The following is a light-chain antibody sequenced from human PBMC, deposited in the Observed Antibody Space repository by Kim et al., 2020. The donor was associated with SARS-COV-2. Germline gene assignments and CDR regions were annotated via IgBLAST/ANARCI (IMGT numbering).Light chain of an antibody. Sequence: EIVLTQSPGTLSLSPGDRATLSCRASQSISSSYIAWYQKKPGQAPRLLIYGASSRATGIPDRFSGSVSGTDFTLTISRLEPEDFTVYFCEQYGRAPPTLGERTR. J-gene: IGKJ5*01. CDR2: GAS. CDR1: QSISSSY. V-gene: IGKV3-20*01. CDR3: EQYGRAPPT.